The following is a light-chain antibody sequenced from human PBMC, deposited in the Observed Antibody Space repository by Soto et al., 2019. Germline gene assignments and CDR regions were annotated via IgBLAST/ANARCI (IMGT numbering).Light chain of an antibody. CDR1: TGAVTSGHY. V-gene: IGLV7-46*01. J-gene: IGLJ2*01. CDR3: FLWYSGIVV. CDR2: DTS. Sequence: QAVVTQEPSLTVYPGGTVTLTCGSSTGAVTSGHYPYWFQQKPGQAPRTLIYDTSNKHSWTPARVSGSLLGGKAALTLSGAQPGDEAEYYCFLWYSGIVVVGGGTKRTVL.